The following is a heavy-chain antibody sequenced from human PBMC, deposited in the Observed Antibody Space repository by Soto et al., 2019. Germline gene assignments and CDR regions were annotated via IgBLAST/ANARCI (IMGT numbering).Heavy chain of an antibody. Sequence: QTGGSLRLSCSASGFTFSSYAMHWVRQAPGKGLEYVSAISSNGGSTYYADSVKGRFPISRDNSKNMLYLQMSSLRAEDTAVYYCVSQVRPRLQLWDVWGQGTTVTVSS. CDR1: GFTFSSYA. CDR3: VSQVRPRLQLWDV. V-gene: IGHV3-64D*06. J-gene: IGHJ6*02. CDR2: ISSNGGST. D-gene: IGHD5-18*01.